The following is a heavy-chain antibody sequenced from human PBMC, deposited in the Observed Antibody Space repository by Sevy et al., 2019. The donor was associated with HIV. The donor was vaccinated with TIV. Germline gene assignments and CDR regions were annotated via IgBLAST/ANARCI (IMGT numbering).Heavy chain of an antibody. CDR3: ATEGSYGDYVYYFDY. D-gene: IGHD4-17*01. CDR1: GYTLTELS. Sequence: ASVKVSCKVSGYTLTELSMHWVRQAPGKGLEWMGGFDPEDGETIYAQKFQGRVTMTEDTSTDTAYMELSSLRSEDTALYYCATEGSYGDYVYYFDYWGQGTLVTVSS. V-gene: IGHV1-24*01. CDR2: FDPEDGET. J-gene: IGHJ4*02.